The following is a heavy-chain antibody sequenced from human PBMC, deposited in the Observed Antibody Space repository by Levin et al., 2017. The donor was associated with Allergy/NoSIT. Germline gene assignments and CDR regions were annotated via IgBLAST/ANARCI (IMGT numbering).Heavy chain of an antibody. CDR3: TRDIAARHWFDP. CDR2: LRSNRHGGTS. V-gene: IGHV3-49*03. D-gene: IGHD6-6*01. J-gene: IGHJ5*02. CDR1: GFTFGDYA. Sequence: GGSLRLSCSASGFTFGDYAMSWFRQAPGKGLEWVAFLRSNRHGGTSYYAASVRGRFIISRDDSKSIAYLQMNSLKIEDTAVYYDTRDIAARHWFDPWGQGTLVTVSS.